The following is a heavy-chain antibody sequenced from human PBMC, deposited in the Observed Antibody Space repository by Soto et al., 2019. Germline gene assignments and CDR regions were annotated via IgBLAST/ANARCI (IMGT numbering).Heavy chain of an antibody. V-gene: IGHV3-33*01. CDR1: GFTFNTYG. D-gene: IGHD5-18*01. J-gene: IGHJ4*02. Sequence: GGSLRLSCAASGFTFNTYGMHWVRQAPGKGLEWVAVIWYDGSLKYYADSVKGRFTISRDNSKNTLYLQINSLRAEDTAVYYCARARGYTYGPPTYWGQGTLVTVSS. CDR3: ARARGYTYGPPTY. CDR2: IWYDGSLK.